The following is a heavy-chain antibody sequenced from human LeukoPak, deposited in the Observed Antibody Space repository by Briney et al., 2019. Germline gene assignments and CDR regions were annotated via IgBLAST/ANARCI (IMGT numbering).Heavy chain of an antibody. Sequence: SETLSLTCTVSGGSISSSSYYWSWIRQPAGKGLEWIGRIHTSGSTNYNPSLKSRVTISVDTSKNQFSLNLGSVTAADTAVYYCARGFRGPNFDYWGQGTLVTVSS. CDR1: GGSISSSSYY. CDR3: ARGFRGPNFDY. CDR2: IHTSGST. J-gene: IGHJ4*02. V-gene: IGHV4-61*02. D-gene: IGHD3-10*01.